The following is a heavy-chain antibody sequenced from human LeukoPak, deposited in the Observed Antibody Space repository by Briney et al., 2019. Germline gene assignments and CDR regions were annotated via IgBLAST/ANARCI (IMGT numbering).Heavy chain of an antibody. CDR2: ISYSGTT. CDR3: AGAPNPTFFDY. CDR1: GGSVSSDSYY. V-gene: IGHV4-61*01. Sequence: SETLSLTCTVSGGSVSSDSYYWSWIRQPPGKGLEWIGHISYSGTTNYNPSLRSRVIMSIDISQNQFSLRLSSVTAADTAVYYCAGAPNPTFFDYWGQGTLVTVSS. J-gene: IGHJ4*02.